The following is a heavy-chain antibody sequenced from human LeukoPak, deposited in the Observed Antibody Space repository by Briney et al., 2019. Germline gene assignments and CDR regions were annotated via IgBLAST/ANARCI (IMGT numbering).Heavy chain of an antibody. V-gene: IGHV3-30*18. CDR1: GFTFSSYG. Sequence: GKSRSLSCAASGFTFSSYGMHWVRQAPGKGLEWVAVISYDGSIKYYADSVKGRFTISRDNSKSTLYLQMNSLRTEDTAVYYCAKDRDKFWSGSQVWGQG. D-gene: IGHD3-3*01. CDR2: ISYDGSIK. J-gene: IGHJ4*02. CDR3: AKDRDKFWSGSQV.